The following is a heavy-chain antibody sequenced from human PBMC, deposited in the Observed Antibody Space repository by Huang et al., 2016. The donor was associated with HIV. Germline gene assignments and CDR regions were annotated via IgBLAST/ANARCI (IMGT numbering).Heavy chain of an antibody. CDR1: GFTFSLYS. V-gene: IGHV3-48*02. J-gene: IGHJ4*02. CDR2: ISTSSSTI. D-gene: IGHD5-12*01. CDR3: EGGGF. Sequence: EVQLVESGGDFVQPGGSLRLSCAASGFTFSLYSMNWVRQAPGNGREWVSYISTSSSTIYYADSVKGRFTISRDNAKNSLYLQMNSLRDEDTAVYYCEGGGFWGQGTLVTVSS.